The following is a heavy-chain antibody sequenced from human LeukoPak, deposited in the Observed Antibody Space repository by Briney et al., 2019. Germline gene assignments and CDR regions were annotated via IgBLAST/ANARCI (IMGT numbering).Heavy chain of an antibody. D-gene: IGHD2-2*01. J-gene: IGHJ5*02. CDR2: IVVGSGNT. V-gene: IGHV1-58*01. Sequence: GASVKVSCKASGFTFTSSAVQWVRQARGQRHEWIGWIVVGSGNTNYAQKFQERVTITRDMSTSTAYMELSSLRSEDTAVYYCARVGSTSDNWFDPWGQGTLVTVSS. CDR3: ARVGSTSDNWFDP. CDR1: GFTFTSSA.